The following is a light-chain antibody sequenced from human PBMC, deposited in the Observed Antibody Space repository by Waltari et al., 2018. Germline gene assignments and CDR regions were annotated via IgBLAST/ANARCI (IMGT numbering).Light chain of an antibody. CDR2: DVS. CDR3: CSYAGSSTFVV. V-gene: IGLV2-23*02. CDR1: SSDVGGYNY. J-gene: IGLJ2*01. Sequence: QSALTQPASVSGSPGQSITISCTGTSSDVGGYNYVSWYQQHPGKAPKLMIYDVSKRPSGVSKLFSGSKSGNTASLTISGLQAEDEADYYCCSYAGSSTFVVFGGGTKLTVL.